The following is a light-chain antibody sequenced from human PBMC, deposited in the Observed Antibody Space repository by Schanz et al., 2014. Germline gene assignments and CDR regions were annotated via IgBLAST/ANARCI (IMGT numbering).Light chain of an antibody. V-gene: IGKV3-20*01. CDR1: QSVTSSY. CDR3: QQYGSSPWT. Sequence: EIVLTQSPGTLSLSPGERATLSCRASQSVTSSYLAWYQQKPGQAPRLLIYAASSRAPGIPDRFSGSGSGTDFTLTISRLDPEDFAVYYCQQYGSSPWTFGQGTKVEIK. CDR2: AAS. J-gene: IGKJ1*01.